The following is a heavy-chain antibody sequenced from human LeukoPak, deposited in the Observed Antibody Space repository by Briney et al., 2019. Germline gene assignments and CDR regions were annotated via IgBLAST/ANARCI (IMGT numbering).Heavy chain of an antibody. D-gene: IGHD6-13*01. J-gene: IGHJ3*02. CDR3: AKGSAAADTIYTFDM. V-gene: IGHV3-30-3*01. CDR2: ISYDGSNK. CDR1: GFTFSSYA. Sequence: GRSLRLSCAASGFTFSSYAMHWVRQAPGKGLEWVAVISYDGSNKYYADSVKGRFTISRDNSKNTLNLQMNSLRAEDTAIYYCAKGSAAADTIYTFDMWGQGTMVTVSS.